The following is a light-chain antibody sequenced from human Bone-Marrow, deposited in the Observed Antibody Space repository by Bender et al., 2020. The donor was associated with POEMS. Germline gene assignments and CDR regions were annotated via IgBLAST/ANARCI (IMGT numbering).Light chain of an antibody. V-gene: IGLV1-44*01. CDR2: SGH. J-gene: IGLJ3*02. CDR1: SSNIGAHA. Sequence: QSVLTQPPSASGTPGQRVTISCSGGSSNIGAHAVNWYQHLPGPAPQLLVYSGHRRPSEVPDRFAGSRSGTSASLAISGLQSEDEADYYCEVWDDSLNGWVFGGGTKLTVL. CDR3: EVWDDSLNGWV.